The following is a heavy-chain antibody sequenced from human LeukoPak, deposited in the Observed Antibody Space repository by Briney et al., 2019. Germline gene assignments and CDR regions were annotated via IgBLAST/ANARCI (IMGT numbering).Heavy chain of an antibody. CDR2: IYYSGSN. Sequence: SETLSLTCTASGGSISRYYWSWIRQPPGKGLEWIGYIYYSGSNNYNPSLKSRVTISVDTSKNQFSLKLSSVTAADTAVYYCARGAYYDSSGYYYGQDWYFDLWGRGTLVTVSS. V-gene: IGHV4-59*01. CDR1: GGSISRYY. CDR3: ARGAYYDSSGYYYGQDWYFDL. J-gene: IGHJ2*01. D-gene: IGHD3-22*01.